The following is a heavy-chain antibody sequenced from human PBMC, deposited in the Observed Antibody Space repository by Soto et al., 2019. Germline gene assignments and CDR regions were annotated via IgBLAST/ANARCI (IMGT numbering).Heavy chain of an antibody. CDR2: IIPIGATA. CDR1: GGTFSSYA. CDR3: ARDLLGFGYTYADV. V-gene: IGHV1-69*12. D-gene: IGHD3-10*01. J-gene: IGHJ6*02. Sequence: QVQLVQSGAEVKKPGSSVKVSCKASGGTFSSYAISWVRQAPGQGLEWMGGIIPIGATANYAQKFQGRVTITADGSTSTAYMALGSLRSEDTAVYYCARDLLGFGYTYADVWGQGTTVTVSS.